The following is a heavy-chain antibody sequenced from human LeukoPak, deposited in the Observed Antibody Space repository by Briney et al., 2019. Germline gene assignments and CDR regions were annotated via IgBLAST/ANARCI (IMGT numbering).Heavy chain of an antibody. CDR2: INHRGST. Sequence: SETLSLTCAVYGGSFSGYYWNWIRQPPGRGLEWIGEINHRGSTTYNPSLESRVTISVDTSKNQFSLRLSSVTAADTAVYYCARRLLYFGVPDYWGQGTLVTVSS. CDR1: GGSFSGYY. CDR3: ARRLLYFGVPDY. V-gene: IGHV4-34*01. J-gene: IGHJ4*02. D-gene: IGHD3-10*01.